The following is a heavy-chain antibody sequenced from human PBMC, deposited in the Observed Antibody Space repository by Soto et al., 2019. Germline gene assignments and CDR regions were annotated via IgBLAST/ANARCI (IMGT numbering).Heavy chain of an antibody. J-gene: IGHJ4*02. CDR1: GGSISSGGYY. V-gene: IGHV4-31*03. CDR2: IYYSGST. Sequence: QVQLQESGPGLVKPSQTLSLTCTVSGGSISSGGYYWSWIRQHPGKGLEWIGYIYYSGSTYYNPSITSRVTISVDTSKNQFSLKLSSVTAADTAVYYCAREESSSVATIRYFDYWGQGTLVTVSS. D-gene: IGHD5-12*01. CDR3: AREESSSVATIRYFDY.